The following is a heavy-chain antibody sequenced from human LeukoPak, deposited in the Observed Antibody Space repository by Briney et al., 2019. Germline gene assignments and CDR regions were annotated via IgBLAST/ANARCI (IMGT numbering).Heavy chain of an antibody. CDR1: GFTFSNYW. CDR2: INSDGSST. V-gene: IGHV3-74*01. J-gene: IGHJ4*02. D-gene: IGHD3-22*01. CDR3: ARASGTDSSGYVQVDF. Sequence: PGGSLRLSCAASGFTFSNYWMHWVRQAPGKGLVWVSRINSDGSSTSYADSMKGRFTISRDNAKNTLYLQMNSLRAEDTALYYCARASGTDSSGYVQVDFWGQGTLVTVSS.